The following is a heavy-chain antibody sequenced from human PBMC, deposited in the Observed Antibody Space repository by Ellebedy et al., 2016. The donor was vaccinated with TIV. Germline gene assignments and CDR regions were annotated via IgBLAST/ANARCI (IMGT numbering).Heavy chain of an antibody. J-gene: IGHJ6*02. CDR1: EFSVSTKY. CDR2: IYSGGST. CDR3: ASRSEKDV. Sequence: PGGSLRPSCPAFEFSVSTKYMSWVPQAPGKGLRCVSVIYSGGSTYYTDSVKDRFTISSDNSKNTLYLQMYSLRTEDTAVYYCASRSEKDVWGQGTTVTVSS. V-gene: IGHV3-53*01.